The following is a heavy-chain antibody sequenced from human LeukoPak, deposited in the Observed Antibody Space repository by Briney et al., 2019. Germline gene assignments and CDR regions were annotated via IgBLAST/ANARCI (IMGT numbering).Heavy chain of an antibody. Sequence: SETLSLTCTVSGGSFSSISYYSGWIRQPPGKGLEWIGIIYYSGSTYYNPSLKSRLTISVDTSKNQFSLKLSSVTATDTAVYYCARRGYCSSTSCYEYRFDHWGQGTLVTVSS. D-gene: IGHD2-2*01. CDR3: ARRGYCSSTSCYEYRFDH. J-gene: IGHJ5*02. V-gene: IGHV4-39*01. CDR1: GGSFSSISYY. CDR2: IYYSGST.